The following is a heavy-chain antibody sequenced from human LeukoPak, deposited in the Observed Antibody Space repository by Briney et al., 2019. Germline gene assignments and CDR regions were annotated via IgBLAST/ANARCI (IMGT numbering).Heavy chain of an antibody. D-gene: IGHD5-12*01. CDR2: ISSRSFTI. V-gene: IGHV3-48*01. CDR1: GFTFSNYS. CDR3: ARGPSGYHNT. Sequence: GGSLRLSCAASGFTFSNYSMNWVRQAPGKGLEWVSYISSRSFTIYYADSVKGRFTISRDNSKNTLYLQMNSLRAEDTAVYYCARGPSGYHNTGGQGTLVTVSS. J-gene: IGHJ4*02.